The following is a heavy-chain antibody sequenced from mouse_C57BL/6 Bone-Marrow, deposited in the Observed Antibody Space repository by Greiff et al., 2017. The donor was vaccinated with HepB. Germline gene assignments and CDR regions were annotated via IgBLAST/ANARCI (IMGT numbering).Heavy chain of an antibody. Sequence: VQLQQSGAELVRPGASVTLSCKASGYTFTDYEMHWVKQTPVHGLEWIGAIDPETGGTAYNQKFKGKAILTADKSSSTAYMELRSLTSEDSAVYYCTTMVGYFDYWGRGTTLTVSS. CDR3: TTMVGYFDY. D-gene: IGHD2-2*01. J-gene: IGHJ2*01. CDR2: IDPETGGT. CDR1: GYTFTDYE. V-gene: IGHV1-15*01.